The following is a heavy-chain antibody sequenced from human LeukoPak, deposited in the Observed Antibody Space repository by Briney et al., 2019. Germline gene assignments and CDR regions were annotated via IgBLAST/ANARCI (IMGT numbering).Heavy chain of an antibody. CDR1: GFTFSSYS. D-gene: IGHD5-24*01. Sequence: PGGSLRLSCAASGFTFSSYSMNWVRQAPGKGLEWVSSISSSSSYIYYADSVKGRFTISRDNAKNSLYLQMNSLRAEDTAVYYCARSSHDGYNHDYWGQGTLVTVSS. V-gene: IGHV3-21*01. J-gene: IGHJ4*02. CDR3: ARSSHDGYNHDY. CDR2: ISSSSSYI.